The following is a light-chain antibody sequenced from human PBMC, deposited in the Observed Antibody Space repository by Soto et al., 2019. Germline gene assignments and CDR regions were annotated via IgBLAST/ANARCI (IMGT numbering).Light chain of an antibody. J-gene: IGLJ1*01. Sequence: QSVLTQLASVSGSPGQSITISCTGTSSDFGGYNYVSWYQQHPGKAPKLMIYDVRNRPSGVSNRFSGSKSGNTASLTISGLQAEDEADYYCSSYTSSSTHYVFGTGTKVTVL. CDR3: SSYTSSSTHYV. V-gene: IGLV2-14*01. CDR2: DVR. CDR1: SSDFGGYNY.